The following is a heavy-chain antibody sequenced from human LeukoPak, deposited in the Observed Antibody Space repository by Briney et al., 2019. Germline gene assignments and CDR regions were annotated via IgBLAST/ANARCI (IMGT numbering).Heavy chain of an antibody. CDR2: IYPADSDT. J-gene: IGHJ4*02. Sequence: SGESLKISCKGSGYSFPNYWIGWVRPMPRQGLEWMGIIYPADSDTRYSPSFQGQVTISADKSINTAYLQWTSLKASDTAMYYCARRKGDGYNSPFDYWGQGTLVTVSS. CDR3: ARRKGDGYNSPFDY. CDR1: GYSFPNYW. D-gene: IGHD5-24*01. V-gene: IGHV5-51*01.